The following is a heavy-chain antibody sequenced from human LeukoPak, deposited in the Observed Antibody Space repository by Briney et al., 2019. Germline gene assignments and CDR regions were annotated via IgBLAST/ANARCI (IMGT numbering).Heavy chain of an antibody. J-gene: IGHJ4*02. V-gene: IGHV4-4*07. CDR1: GGSISSYY. CDR2: IYTSGST. Sequence: SGTLFLTCTISGGSISSYYWNWIRQPAEKGLEWIGRIYTSGSTNYNPSLKSRVTMSVDTSKSQFSLKLSSVTAADTAVYYCAPQLGIMRAFDYWGQGTLVTVSS. CDR3: APQLGIMRAFDY. D-gene: IGHD1-1*01.